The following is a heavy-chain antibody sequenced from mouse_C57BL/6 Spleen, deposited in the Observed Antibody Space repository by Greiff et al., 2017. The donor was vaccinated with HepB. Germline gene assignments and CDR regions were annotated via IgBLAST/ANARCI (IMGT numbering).Heavy chain of an antibody. J-gene: IGHJ4*01. V-gene: IGHV10-3*01. Sequence: EVQGVESGGGLVQPKGSLKLSCAASGFTFNTYAMHWVRQAPGKGLEWVARIRSKSSNYATYYADSVKDRFTISRDDSQSMLYLQMNNLKTEDTAMYYCVRDGITTVVAGNYAMDYWGQGTSVTVSS. CDR1: GFTFNTYA. CDR2: IRSKSSNYAT. D-gene: IGHD1-1*01. CDR3: VRDGITTVVAGNYAMDY.